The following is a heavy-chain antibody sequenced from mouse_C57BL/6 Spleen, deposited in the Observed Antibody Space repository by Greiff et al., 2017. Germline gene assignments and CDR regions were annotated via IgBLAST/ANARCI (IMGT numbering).Heavy chain of an antibody. CDR1: GYTFTSYC. Sequence: QVQLLESGTELVKPGPSVKLSCKASGYTFTSYCMHWVKQRPGQGLEWIGYINPSNGGTNYNEKFKSKATLTVDTSSSTAYMQLNSLTSEDSAVYYCARPCDYGSSPFAYWGQGTLVTVAA. CDR3: ARPCDYGSSPFAY. CDR2: INPSNGGT. V-gene: IGHV1-53*01. D-gene: IGHD1-1*01. J-gene: IGHJ3*01.